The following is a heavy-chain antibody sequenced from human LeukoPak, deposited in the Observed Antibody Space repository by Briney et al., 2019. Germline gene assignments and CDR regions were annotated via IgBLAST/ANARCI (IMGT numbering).Heavy chain of an antibody. D-gene: IGHD3-10*01. CDR3: ARDSLYYYGSGSYYNRYYMDV. CDR2: INPNSGGT. CDR1: GYTFTGYY. V-gene: IGHV1-2*02. Sequence: ASVKVSCKASGYTFTGYYMHWVRQAPGPGLEWMGWINPNSGGTNYAQKFQGRVTMTRDTSISKAYMELSRLRSDDTAVYYCARDSLYYYGSGSYYNRYYMDVWGKGTTVTVSS. J-gene: IGHJ6*03.